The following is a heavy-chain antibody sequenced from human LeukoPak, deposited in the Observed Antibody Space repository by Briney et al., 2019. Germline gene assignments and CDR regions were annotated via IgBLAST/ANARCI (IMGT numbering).Heavy chain of an antibody. CDR1: GGSISSSSFY. Sequence: SETLSLTCTVSGGSISSSSFYWGWIRQPPGKGLEWIASLYYSGSTYSNPSLKSRVTISVDTSKNQFSLKLSSVTAADTAVYYCARQSSGWDYFARWGQGTLVTVSS. J-gene: IGHJ4*02. D-gene: IGHD6-19*01. CDR2: LYYSGST. V-gene: IGHV4-39*01. CDR3: ARQSSGWDYFAR.